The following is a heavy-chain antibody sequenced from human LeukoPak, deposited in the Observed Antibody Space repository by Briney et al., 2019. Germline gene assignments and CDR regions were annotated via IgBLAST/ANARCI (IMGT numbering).Heavy chain of an antibody. CDR3: AKVPYYGSSPSDY. J-gene: IGHJ4*02. V-gene: IGHV1-24*01. Sequence: GASVKVSCKVSGYTLTELSMRWVRQAPGKGLEWMGGFDPEDGETIYAQKFQGRVTMTEDTSTDTAYMELSSLRSEDTAVYYCAKVPYYGSSPSDYWGQGTLVTVSS. CDR2: FDPEDGET. D-gene: IGHD3-10*01. CDR1: GYTLTELS.